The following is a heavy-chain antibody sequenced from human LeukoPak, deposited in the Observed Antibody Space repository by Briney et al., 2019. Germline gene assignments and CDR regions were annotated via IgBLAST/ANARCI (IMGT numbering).Heavy chain of an antibody. CDR3: ARGLVAAANPVVDPNRAPFDY. J-gene: IGHJ4*02. D-gene: IGHD6-13*01. CDR1: GYTFTSYY. Sequence: ASVKVSCKASGYTFTSYYMHWVRQAPGQGLEWMGIINPSGGSTSYAQKFQGRVTMTRDTSTSTVYMELSSLRSEDTAVYYCARGLVAAANPVVDPNRAPFDYWGQGTLVTVSS. V-gene: IGHV1-46*01. CDR2: INPSGGST.